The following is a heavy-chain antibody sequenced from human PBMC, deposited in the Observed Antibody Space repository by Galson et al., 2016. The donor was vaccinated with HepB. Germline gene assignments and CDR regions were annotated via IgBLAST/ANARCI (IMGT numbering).Heavy chain of an antibody. Sequence: SCKASGGTFSSYAISWVRQAPGQGLEWMGGIIPVFRITNYAQKFQGRVTITADESTSTAYMELSSLRSEDTAVYHCARGAVITFGGVVVPYYFDYWGQGTLITVSS. CDR3: ARGAVITFGGVVVPYYFDY. V-gene: IGHV1-69*01. D-gene: IGHD3-16*02. CDR1: GGTFSSYA. CDR2: IIPVFRIT. J-gene: IGHJ4*02.